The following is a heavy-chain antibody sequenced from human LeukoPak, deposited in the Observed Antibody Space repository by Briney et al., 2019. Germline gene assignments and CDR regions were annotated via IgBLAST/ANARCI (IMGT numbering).Heavy chain of an antibody. CDR3: ARPPPLYYGSADYYFDY. CDR1: GGSISSSSYY. CDR2: IYYSGST. D-gene: IGHD3-10*01. Sequence: SETLSLTCTVSGGSISSSSYYWGWIRQPPGKGLEWIGSIYYSGSTYYNPSLKSRVTISVDTSKNQFSLKLSSVTAADTAVYYCARPPPLYYGSADYYFDYWGQGTLVTASS. J-gene: IGHJ4*02. V-gene: IGHV4-39*01.